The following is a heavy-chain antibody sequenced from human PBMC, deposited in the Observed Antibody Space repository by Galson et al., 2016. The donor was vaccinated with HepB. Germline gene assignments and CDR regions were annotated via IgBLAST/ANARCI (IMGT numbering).Heavy chain of an antibody. D-gene: IGHD1-1*01. V-gene: IGHV6-1*01. J-gene: IGHJ4*02. CDR1: GDSVSSNSAA. Sequence: CAISGDSVSSNSAAWNWIRQSPSRGLEWLGRTYYRSKWYDDYALSVKSRISINPDTSRNQFSLQLNSVTPEDTAVYYCARGASTALPLARIFDSWGQGTLVTVSS. CDR2: TYYRSKWYD. CDR3: ARGASTALPLARIFDS.